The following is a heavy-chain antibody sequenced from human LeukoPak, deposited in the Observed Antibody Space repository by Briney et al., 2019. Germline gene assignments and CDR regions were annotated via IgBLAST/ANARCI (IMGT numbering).Heavy chain of an antibody. Sequence: TGGSLRLSCAASGFTFSSYGMYWVRQAPGKGLEWVAVIWYDGSNKYYADSVKGRFTISRDNSKNTLYPQMNSLRAEDTAVYYCARDETAMVTGPDYWGQGTLVTVSS. V-gene: IGHV3-33*01. D-gene: IGHD5-18*01. J-gene: IGHJ4*02. CDR2: IWYDGSNK. CDR3: ARDETAMVTGPDY. CDR1: GFTFSSYG.